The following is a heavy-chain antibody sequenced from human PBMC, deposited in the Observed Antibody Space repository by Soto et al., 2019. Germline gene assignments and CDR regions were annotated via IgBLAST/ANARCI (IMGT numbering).Heavy chain of an antibody. CDR1: GFSFSTYA. D-gene: IGHD2-2*01. CDR3: AKWTDTVVEAALAGGAFDI. V-gene: IGHV3-23*01. CDR2: ISASGATT. J-gene: IGHJ3*02. Sequence: EVQLLESGGNLVQPGGSLRLSCAASGFSFSTYALTWVRQVPGKGLEWVSGISASGATTYYADSVKGRFTISRYNSKNTVFLHMTSLRAEDTALYYCAKWTDTVVEAALAGGAFDIWGQGTTVTVSS.